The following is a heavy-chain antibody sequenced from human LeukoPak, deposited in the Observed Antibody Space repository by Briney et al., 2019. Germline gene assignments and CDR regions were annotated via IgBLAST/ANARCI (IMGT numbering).Heavy chain of an antibody. Sequence: SETLSLTCAVYGASFSGYYWSWIRQPPGKGLEWIGEINHSGSTNYNPSLKSRVTISVDTSKNQFSLKLSSVTAADTAVYYCARDRGSGSYGYWGQGTLVTVSS. V-gene: IGHV4-34*01. CDR1: GASFSGYY. D-gene: IGHD3-10*01. CDR2: INHSGST. CDR3: ARDRGSGSYGY. J-gene: IGHJ4*02.